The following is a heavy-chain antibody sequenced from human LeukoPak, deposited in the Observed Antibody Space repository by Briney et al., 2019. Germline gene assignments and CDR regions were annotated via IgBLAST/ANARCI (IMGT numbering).Heavy chain of an antibody. CDR1: GFTFSSYG. CDR3: ARAGGDIVATITVFDY. D-gene: IGHD5-12*01. Sequence: PGGSLRLSCAASGFTFSSYGIHWVRQAPGKGLEWVANIKQDGSEKYYVDSVKGRFTISRDNAKNSLYLQMNSLRAEDTAVYYCARAGGDIVATITVFDYWGQGTLVTVSS. J-gene: IGHJ4*02. CDR2: IKQDGSEK. V-gene: IGHV3-7*01.